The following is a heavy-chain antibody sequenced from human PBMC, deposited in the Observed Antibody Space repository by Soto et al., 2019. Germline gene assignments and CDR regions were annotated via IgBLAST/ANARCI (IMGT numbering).Heavy chain of an antibody. Sequence: GESLKISCKGSGYSFASHWVAWVRQMPEKGLEWIGTIYPGDSDTKYSSAFRGHVTISADTSVSTAYLQWRSLEATDSAIYYCARYSGSYWHYLDLWGQGTLVTVSS. CDR2: IYPGDSDT. D-gene: IGHD1-26*01. V-gene: IGHV5-51*01. J-gene: IGHJ4*02. CDR3: ARYSGSYWHYLDL. CDR1: GYSFASHW.